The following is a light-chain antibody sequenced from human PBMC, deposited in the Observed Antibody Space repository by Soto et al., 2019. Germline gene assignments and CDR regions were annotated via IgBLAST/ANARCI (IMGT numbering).Light chain of an antibody. CDR2: DVS. CDR3: FSYAGSSTLGV. V-gene: IGLV2-11*01. CDR1: SSDVGGYNY. Sequence: QSALTQPRSVSGSPGQSVTISCTGTSSDVGGYNYVSWYQHHPGKAPKLMIYDVSKRPSGVPDRFSGSKSGNTASLTISGLQAEDEADYHCFSYAGSSTLGVVGGGTQLTVL. J-gene: IGLJ2*01.